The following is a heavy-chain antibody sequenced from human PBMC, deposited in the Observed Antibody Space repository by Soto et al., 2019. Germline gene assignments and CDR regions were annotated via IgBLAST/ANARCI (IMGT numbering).Heavy chain of an antibody. CDR3: ARPGLDAFDI. D-gene: IGHD6-25*01. V-gene: IGHV4-39*01. CDR2: IYYSGST. Sequence: SEILSLTCTVSGCSISSSSYYWGWIRQPPGKGLEWIGSIYYSGSTYYNPSLKSRVTISVDTSKNQFSLKLSSVTAADTAVYYCARPGLDAFDIWGQGTMVTVSS. CDR1: GCSISSSSYY. J-gene: IGHJ3*02.